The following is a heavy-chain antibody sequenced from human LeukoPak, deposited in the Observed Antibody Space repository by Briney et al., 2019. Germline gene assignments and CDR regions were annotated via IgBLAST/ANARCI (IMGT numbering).Heavy chain of an antibody. D-gene: IGHD3-9*01. CDR1: GFTFSSYA. CDR2: ISYDGSNK. J-gene: IGHJ6*02. V-gene: IGHV3-30-3*01. Sequence: GRSLRLSCAASGFTFSSYAMHWVRQAPGKGLEWVAVISYDGSNKYYADSVKGRFTISKDNSENTLYLQMNSLRAEDTAVYYCARDSPNPNYDILTGRLYYYYYYGMDVWGQGTTVTVSS. CDR3: ARDSPNPNYDILTGRLYYYYYYGMDV.